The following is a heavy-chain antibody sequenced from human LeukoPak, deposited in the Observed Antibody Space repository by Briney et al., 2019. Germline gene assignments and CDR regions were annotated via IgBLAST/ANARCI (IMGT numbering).Heavy chain of an antibody. V-gene: IGHV3-21*01. Sequence: GGSLRLSCAASGFTFSPYTMNWVRQAPGKGLEWVSSISSGSSCMYYADLVKGRFTISRDNAKNSLYLQMNRLRAEDTAVYFCARGGIYDYVWGSYRPLDYWGQGTLVTVSS. CDR3: ARGGIYDYVWGSYRPLDY. D-gene: IGHD3-16*02. CDR2: ISSGSSCM. CDR1: GFTFSPYT. J-gene: IGHJ4*02.